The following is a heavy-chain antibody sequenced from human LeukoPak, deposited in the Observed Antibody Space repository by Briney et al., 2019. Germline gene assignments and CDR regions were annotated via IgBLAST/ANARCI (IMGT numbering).Heavy chain of an antibody. V-gene: IGHV4-59*01. Sequence: SETLSLPCTVSGGSISTYYWSWIRQPPGKGLEWIGYIYYTGSTNYNPSLKSRVTISVDTSKNQFSLKLSSVTAADTAVYYCARDRGDGYDYFWDYWGQGTLVTVSS. CDR1: GGSISTYY. CDR2: IYYTGST. CDR3: ARDRGDGYDYFWDY. J-gene: IGHJ4*02. D-gene: IGHD5-12*01.